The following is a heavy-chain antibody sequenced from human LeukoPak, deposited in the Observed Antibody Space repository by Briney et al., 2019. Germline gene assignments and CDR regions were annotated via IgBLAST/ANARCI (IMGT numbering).Heavy chain of an antibody. D-gene: IGHD6-6*01. J-gene: IGHJ4*02. CDR3: ARGRDSSLDYFDY. CDR2: IYYSGST. V-gene: IGHV4-39*07. Sequence: PSETLSLTCSVSGASISSGSNYWGWIRQPPGKGLEWIGSIYYSGSTYYNPSLKSRVTISVDTSKNQFSLKLSSVTAADTAVYYCARGRDSSLDYFDYWGQGTLVTVSS. CDR1: GASISSGSNY.